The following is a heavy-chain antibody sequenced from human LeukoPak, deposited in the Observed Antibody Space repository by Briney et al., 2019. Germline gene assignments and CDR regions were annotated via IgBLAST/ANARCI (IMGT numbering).Heavy chain of an antibody. J-gene: IGHJ3*02. CDR3: ASSFNGLQGAFDI. D-gene: IGHD2-2*01. CDR1: GGTFSSYA. Sequence: ASVKVSCKASGGTFSSYAISWVRQAPGQGLEWMGWISAYNGNTNYAQKLQGRVTMTTDTSTSTAYMELRSLRSDDTAVYYCASSFNGLQGAFDIWGQGTMVTVSS. V-gene: IGHV1-18*01. CDR2: ISAYNGNT.